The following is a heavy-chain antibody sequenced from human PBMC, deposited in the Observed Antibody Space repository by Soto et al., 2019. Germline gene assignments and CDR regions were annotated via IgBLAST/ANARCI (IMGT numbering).Heavy chain of an antibody. CDR3: ATSSNYDYVWGSYPDYYYYYGMDV. V-gene: IGHV1-24*01. CDR1: GYTLTELS. D-gene: IGHD3-16*02. Sequence: ASVKVSCKVSGYTLTELSMHWVRRAPGKGLEWMGGFDPEDGETIYAQKFQGRVTMTEDTSTDTAYMELSSLRSEDTAVYYCATSSNYDYVWGSYPDYYYYYGMDVWGQGTTVTVS. J-gene: IGHJ6*02. CDR2: FDPEDGET.